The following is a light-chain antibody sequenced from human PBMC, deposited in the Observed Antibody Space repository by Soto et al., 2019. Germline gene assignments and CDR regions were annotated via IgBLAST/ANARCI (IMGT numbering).Light chain of an antibody. Sequence: DIQMTQSPSSLAASVGDRVTITCRASQSISSYLNWYQQRPGRAPKLLLFDTSKLQSGVPSRFRGSGSGTDFTFTISRLQPEDIATYYCQQYENLPTFGQRTLLEI. CDR3: QQYENLPT. J-gene: IGKJ5*01. CDR2: DTS. V-gene: IGKV1-33*01. CDR1: QSISSY.